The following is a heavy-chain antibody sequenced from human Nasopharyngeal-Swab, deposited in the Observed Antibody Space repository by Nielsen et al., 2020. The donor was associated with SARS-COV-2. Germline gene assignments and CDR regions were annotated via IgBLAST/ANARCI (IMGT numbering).Heavy chain of an antibody. CDR1: GFTFSSYS. V-gene: IGHV3-21*01. CDR2: ISSSSYI. D-gene: IGHD3-3*01. Sequence: ESLKISCAASGFTFSSYSMNWVRQAPGKGLEWVSSISSSSYIYYADSVKGRFTISRDNAKNSLYLQMNSLRAEDTAVYYCARHLPLRFLEWLFPDYFDYWGQGTLVTVSS. CDR3: ARHLPLRFLEWLFPDYFDY. J-gene: IGHJ4*02.